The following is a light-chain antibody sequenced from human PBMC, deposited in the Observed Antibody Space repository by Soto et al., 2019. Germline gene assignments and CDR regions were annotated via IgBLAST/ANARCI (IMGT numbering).Light chain of an antibody. CDR1: SSDIGAYNY. J-gene: IGLJ2*01. CDR3: ASSGGRDRLI. V-gene: IGLV2-8*01. Sequence: QSALTQPPSASGSPGQSVTISCTVTSSDIGAYNYVSWFQHHPGEAPKLIISEVNNRHSGVPTRFSASKSGNTASLTVSGVQDEDEEDYYCASSGGRDRLIFGGGTQVTVL. CDR2: EVN.